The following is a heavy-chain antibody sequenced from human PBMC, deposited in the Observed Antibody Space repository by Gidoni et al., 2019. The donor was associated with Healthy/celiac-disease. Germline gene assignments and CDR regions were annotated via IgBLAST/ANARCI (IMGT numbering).Heavy chain of an antibody. D-gene: IGHD1-26*01. CDR3: ARGGGSYLWDYFDY. Sequence: QVQLVESGGGVVQPGRSLRLSCAASGLTFSTYGMPWVRQAPGKGLEWVAVISYDGNNEYYADSVKGRFTISRDNSKNTLYLQMNSLKTEDTALYYCARGGGSYLWDYFDYWGQGTLVTVSS. V-gene: IGHV3-30*03. J-gene: IGHJ4*02. CDR2: ISYDGNNE. CDR1: GLTFSTYG.